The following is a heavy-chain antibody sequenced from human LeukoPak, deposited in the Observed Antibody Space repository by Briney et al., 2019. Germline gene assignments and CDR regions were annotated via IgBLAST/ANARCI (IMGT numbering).Heavy chain of an antibody. V-gene: IGHV4-39*01. CDR1: GASIISANYY. D-gene: IGHD3-22*01. J-gene: IGHJ4*02. CDR3: ARQPLYYDSSGSCAGDFDY. CDR2: IYYSGST. Sequence: PSETLSLTCTVSGASIISANYYWNWIRQPPGKGLEWIGNIYYSGSTHSNPSLKSRVTVSVDTSKNQFSLRLSSVTAADTAVYYCARQPLYYDSSGSCAGDFDYWGQGTLVTVSS.